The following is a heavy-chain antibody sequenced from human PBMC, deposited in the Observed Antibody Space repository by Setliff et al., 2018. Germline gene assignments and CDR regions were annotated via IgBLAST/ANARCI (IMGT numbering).Heavy chain of an antibody. V-gene: IGHV1-69*10. CDR3: VREFSGGWFDY. CDR1: GGTFSSYA. D-gene: IGHD6-19*01. J-gene: IGHJ4*02. CDR2: IIPILGIA. Sequence: GASVKVSCKASGGTFSSYAISWVRQAPGQGLEWMGGIIPILGIANYAQKFQGRVTMTRDTSTNTVYMELSSLRSEDTAVYYCVREFSGGWFDYWGQGTLVTVSS.